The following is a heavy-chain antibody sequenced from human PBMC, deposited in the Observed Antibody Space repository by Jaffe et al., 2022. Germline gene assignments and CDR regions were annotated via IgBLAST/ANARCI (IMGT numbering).Heavy chain of an antibody. J-gene: IGHJ5*02. V-gene: IGHV4-38-2*01. Sequence: QVQLQESGPGLVKPSETLSLTCAVSGYSISSGYYWGWIRQPPGKGLEWIGSIYHSGSTYYNPSLKSRVTISVDTSKNQFSLKLSSVTAADTAVYYCARHPYYDYVWGSRREDWFDPWGQGTLVTVSS. CDR3: ARHPYYDYVWGSRREDWFDP. D-gene: IGHD3-16*01. CDR1: GYSISSGYY. CDR2: IYHSGST.